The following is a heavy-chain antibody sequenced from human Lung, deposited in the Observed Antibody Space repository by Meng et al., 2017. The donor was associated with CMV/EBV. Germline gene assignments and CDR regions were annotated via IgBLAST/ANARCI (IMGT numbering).Heavy chain of an antibody. J-gene: IGHJ4*03. CDR2: MSYDGSKT. V-gene: IGHV3-30*04. D-gene: IGHD2-2*01. CDR1: GFPFSGHA. CDR3: AKPRSGFVVVPAAIDA. Sequence: GESXKISCAASGFPFSGHAMHWVRQAPGKGLEWVALMSYDGSKTFYADFVKGRFTISRDNSRNTLYLQMSGLRTDDTAVYYCAKPRSGFVVVPAAIDAWGHWTLVTVSS.